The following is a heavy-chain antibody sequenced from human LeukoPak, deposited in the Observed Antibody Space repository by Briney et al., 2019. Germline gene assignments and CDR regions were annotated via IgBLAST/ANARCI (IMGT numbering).Heavy chain of an antibody. V-gene: IGHV1-69*13. CDR2: IIPIFGTA. D-gene: IGHD3-10*01. CDR3: ARALYGSGSYYPGGDGDAFDI. CDR1: GGTFSSYA. J-gene: IGHJ3*02. Sequence: SVKVSCKASGGTFSSYAISWVRQAPGQGLEWMGGIIPIFGTANYAQKFQGRVTITADESTSTAYMELSSLRSEDTAVYYCARALYGSGSYYPGGDGDAFDIWGQGTMVTVSS.